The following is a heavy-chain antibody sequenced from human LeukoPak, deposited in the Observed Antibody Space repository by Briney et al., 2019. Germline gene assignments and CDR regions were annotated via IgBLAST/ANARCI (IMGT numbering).Heavy chain of an antibody. Sequence: PGGSLRLSCAASGFTFSRYDMHWVRQTPGKGLEWVSGIGISGDTYYPDSVKGRFTISRDGAKNSLYLQMNSLRAGDTAVYYCAKQGERVFAVVITFDYWGQGTLVTVSS. CDR2: IGISGDT. CDR3: AKQGERVFAVVITFDY. V-gene: IGHV3-13*01. D-gene: IGHD3-3*01. J-gene: IGHJ4*02. CDR1: GFTFSRYD.